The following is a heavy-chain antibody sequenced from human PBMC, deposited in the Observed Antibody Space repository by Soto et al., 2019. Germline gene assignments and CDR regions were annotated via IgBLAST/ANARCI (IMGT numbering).Heavy chain of an antibody. J-gene: IGHJ4*02. V-gene: IGHV4-59*01. CDR2: THYSGNT. CDR3: ARHTVTIRAGFDY. D-gene: IGHD4-17*01. Sequence: QVQLQESGPGLVKPSETLSLTCTVSGGSISTYYWDWIRQPPGKELEWIGYTHYSGNTNYHPSLKSRVTISLDTSRNQFSLKLSSVTAAETAIYYCARHTVTIRAGFDYWGQGALVTVSS. CDR1: GGSISTYY.